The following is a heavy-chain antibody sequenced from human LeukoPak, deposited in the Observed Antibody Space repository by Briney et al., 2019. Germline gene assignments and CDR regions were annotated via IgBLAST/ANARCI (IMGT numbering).Heavy chain of an antibody. CDR2: INSDGSDT. V-gene: IGHV3-74*03. CDR3: TRDPNDFWSGYCFDY. CDR1: GFTFSDYW. J-gene: IGHJ4*02. D-gene: IGHD3-3*01. Sequence: GGSLRLSCAASGFTFSDYWMHWVRQVPGKGLVWVSRINSDGSDTTYADSVKGRFTISRDNAKNTLYLQMNSLGAEDTAMYFCTRDPNDFWSGYCFDYWGQGALVTVSS.